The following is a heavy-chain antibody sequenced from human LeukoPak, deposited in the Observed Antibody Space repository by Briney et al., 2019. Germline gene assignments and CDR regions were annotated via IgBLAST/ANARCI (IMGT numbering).Heavy chain of an antibody. CDR3: ARRAGDYSHPYDY. V-gene: IGHV3-23*01. D-gene: IGHD3-22*01. CDR1: GFSFNNYA. Sequence: PGGSLRLSCVDSGFSFNNYAMTWVRQAPGKGLEWVSVISGSGAITYYADSVKGRFTISRDNSKNTLYLQMNRLRAEDTAMYYCARRAGDYSHPYDYWGQGTLVTVSS. CDR2: ISGSGAIT. J-gene: IGHJ4*02.